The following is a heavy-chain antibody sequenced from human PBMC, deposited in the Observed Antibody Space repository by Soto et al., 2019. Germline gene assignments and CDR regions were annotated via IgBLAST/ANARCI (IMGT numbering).Heavy chain of an antibody. CDR2: ITWDSGSI. J-gene: IGHJ3*02. Sequence: GGSLRLSCAASGFTFDDYAMHWVRQAPGKGLEWVSGITWDSGSIAYADSVKGRFTISRDNAKNSLYLQMNSLRAEDTAFYYCAKDKQAWLDSDDAFDIWGQGTMVTVSS. V-gene: IGHV3-9*01. CDR1: GFTFDDYA. CDR3: AKDKQAWLDSDDAFDI. D-gene: IGHD6-19*01.